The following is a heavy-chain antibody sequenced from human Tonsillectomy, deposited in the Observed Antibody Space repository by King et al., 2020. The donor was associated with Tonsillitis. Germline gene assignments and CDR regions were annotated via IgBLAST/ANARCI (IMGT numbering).Heavy chain of an antibody. Sequence: VQLVESGGGLVQPGGSLRLSCAASGFTFSFYALSWVRQAPGKGLEWVSAISGRGSSTYYSDSVKGRFTISRDNSKNTLYVQMNSLRAEDTAVYYCAKYLRSDWIYDYWGQGTLVTVSS. J-gene: IGHJ4*02. CDR3: AKYLRSDWIYDY. CDR1: GFTFSFYA. CDR2: ISGRGSST. V-gene: IGHV3-23*04. D-gene: IGHD5-12*01.